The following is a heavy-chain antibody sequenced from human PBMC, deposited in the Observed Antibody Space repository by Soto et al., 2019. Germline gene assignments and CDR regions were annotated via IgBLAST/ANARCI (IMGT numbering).Heavy chain of an antibody. Sequence: EVQLVESGGGLIQPGGSLRLSCAVSGFTVSNNYMSWVRQAPGKGLEGVSVIYSGGYTAYGDSVKGRFTISRDNSKNKLYLQMKTRSAGAAAVYFGATEGGGGGYWGQGTLVTVSS. CDR3: ATEGGGGGY. V-gene: IGHV3-53*01. CDR2: IYSGGYT. CDR1: GFTVSNNY. D-gene: IGHD3-16*01. J-gene: IGHJ4*02.